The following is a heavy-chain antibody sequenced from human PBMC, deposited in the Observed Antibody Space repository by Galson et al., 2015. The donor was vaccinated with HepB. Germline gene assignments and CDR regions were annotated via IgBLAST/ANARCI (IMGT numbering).Heavy chain of an antibody. J-gene: IGHJ6*02. Sequence: SLRLSCAASGFTFSSYSMNWVRQAPGKGLEWVSYISSSSSTIYYADSVKGRFTISRDNAKNSLYLQMNSLRAEDTAVYYCARDRGDYETTGGVVPAAMRGYYYYGMDVWGQGTTVTVSS. CDR1: GFTFSSYS. V-gene: IGHV3-48*04. CDR3: ARDRGDYETTGGVVPAAMRGYYYYGMDV. D-gene: IGHD2-2*01. CDR2: ISSSSSTI.